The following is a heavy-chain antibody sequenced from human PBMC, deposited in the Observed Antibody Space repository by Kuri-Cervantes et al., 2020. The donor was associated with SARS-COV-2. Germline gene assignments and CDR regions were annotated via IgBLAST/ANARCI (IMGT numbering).Heavy chain of an antibody. V-gene: IGHV3-30*02. CDR2: IRSDGSNK. J-gene: IGHJ6*02. CDR3: AKNYYGSGSYYQDYYYYGMDV. D-gene: IGHD3-10*01. CDR1: RFTFSNYD. Sequence: GGSLRLSCAASRFTFSNYDMHWVRQAPGKGLEWVAFIRSDGSNKHYADSVKGRFTISRDNSKNTLYLQMNSLRAEDTAVYYCAKNYYGSGSYYQDYYYYGMDVWGQGTTVTVSS.